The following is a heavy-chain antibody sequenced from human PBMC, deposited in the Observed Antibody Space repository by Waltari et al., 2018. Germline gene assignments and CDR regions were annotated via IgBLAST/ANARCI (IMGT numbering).Heavy chain of an antibody. D-gene: IGHD3-10*01. CDR3: ARGRGSNINTVRGVFDI. Sequence: QVQLQESGPGLVKPSGTLSLTCDVSGGSISSTYWCSWVRQPPGKGLEWIGEIYHTVNTNYKPSLKRRVTISLDKSKNQFSLKLTSVTAADTAVYFCARGRGSNINTVRGVFDIWGQGTTVIVSS. CDR1: GGSISSTYW. J-gene: IGHJ3*02. V-gene: IGHV4-4*02. CDR2: IYHTVNT.